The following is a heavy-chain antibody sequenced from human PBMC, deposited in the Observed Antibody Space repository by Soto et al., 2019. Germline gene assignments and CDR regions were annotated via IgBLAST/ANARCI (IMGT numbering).Heavy chain of an antibody. CDR1: GYSISSGYY. J-gene: IGHJ6*02. D-gene: IGHD3-10*01. CDR3: ARDFAYYYGSGSYYIGYYYYYGMDV. Sequence: PSDTLSLTCAVSGYSISSGYYWGWIRQPPGKGLEWIGSIYHSGSTYYNPSLKSRVTISVDTSKNQFSLKLSSVTAADTAVYYCARDFAYYYGSGSYYIGYYYYYGMDVWGQGTTVTVSS. V-gene: IGHV4-38-2*02. CDR2: IYHSGST.